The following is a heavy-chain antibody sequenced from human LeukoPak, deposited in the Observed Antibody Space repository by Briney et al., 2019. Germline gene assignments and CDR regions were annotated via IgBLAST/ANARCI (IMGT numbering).Heavy chain of an antibody. V-gene: IGHV1-69*13. CDR1: GGTFSSYA. J-gene: IGHJ6*02. CDR2: IIPIFGTA. Sequence: SVTVSCTASGGTFSSYAISWVRQAPGQGLEWMGGIIPIFGTANYAQKFQGRVTITADESTSTAYMELSSLRSEDTAVYYCARAVRMLRYFDWLSQYYYYGMDVWGQGTTVTVSS. D-gene: IGHD3-9*01. CDR3: ARAVRMLRYFDWLSQYYYYGMDV.